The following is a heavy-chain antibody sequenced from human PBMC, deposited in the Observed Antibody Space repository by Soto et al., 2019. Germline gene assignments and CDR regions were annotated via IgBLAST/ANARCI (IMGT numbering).Heavy chain of an antibody. CDR2: IYPGDSDT. CDR3: ERHFGSPCVCTIGVCYIGWFDP. J-gene: IGHJ5*02. Sequence: GESLKISCKGSGYSFTSYWIGWVRQMPGKGLEWMGIIYPGDSDTRYSPSFQGQVTISADKSISTAYLQWSSLKASDTAMYYCERHFGSPCVCTIGVCYIGWFDPWGQGTLVTVSS. V-gene: IGHV5-51*01. D-gene: IGHD2-8*01. CDR1: GYSFTSYW.